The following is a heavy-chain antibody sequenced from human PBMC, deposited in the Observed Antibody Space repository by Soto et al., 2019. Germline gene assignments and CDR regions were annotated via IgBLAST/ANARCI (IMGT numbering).Heavy chain of an antibody. J-gene: IGHJ4*02. CDR1: GGTFSSYA. D-gene: IGHD6-6*01. V-gene: IGHV1-69*13. Sequence: GASVKVSCKASGGTFSSYAISWVRQAPGQGLEWMGGIIPIFGTANYAQKFQGRVTITADESTSTAYMELSSLRSGDTAVYYCARLGLEYSSSYYFDYWGQGTLVTVSS. CDR2: IIPIFGTA. CDR3: ARLGLEYSSSYYFDY.